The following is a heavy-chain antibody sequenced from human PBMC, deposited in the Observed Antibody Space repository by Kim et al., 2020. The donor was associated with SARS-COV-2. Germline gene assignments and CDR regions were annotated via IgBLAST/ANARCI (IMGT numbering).Heavy chain of an antibody. CDR3: ARGSSSYYYGMDV. J-gene: IGHJ6*02. Sequence: NPSLKIRVTISVDTAKNQFSLKLSSVTAADTAVYYCARGSSSYYYGMDVWGQGTTVTVSS. V-gene: IGHV4-59*09. D-gene: IGHD1-7*01.